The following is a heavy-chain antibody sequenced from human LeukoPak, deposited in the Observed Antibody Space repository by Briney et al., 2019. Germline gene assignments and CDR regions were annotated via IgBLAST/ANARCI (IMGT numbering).Heavy chain of an antibody. Sequence: PGGSLRLSCAASGFTFSYYWVNWVRQAPGKGLEWVSAISGSGGSTYYADSVKGRFTISRDNSKNTLYLQMNSLRAEDTAVYYCAKDQSYYDSSGHKRDNWFNPWGQGTLVTVSS. CDR1: GFTFSYYW. CDR2: ISGSGGST. J-gene: IGHJ5*02. D-gene: IGHD3-22*01. CDR3: AKDQSYYDSSGHKRDNWFNP. V-gene: IGHV3-23*01.